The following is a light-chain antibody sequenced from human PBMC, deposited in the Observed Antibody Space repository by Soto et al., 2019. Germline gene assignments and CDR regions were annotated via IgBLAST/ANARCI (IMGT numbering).Light chain of an antibody. J-gene: IGKJ5*01. Sequence: EIVMTQSPATLSVSPGERATLSCRASQNVSTYLAWYQQKPGQAPRLLIYDASNRVTGIPARFRGSGSGTDFTLTISSLEPDDFAVYYCQQRSNWQITFGQGTRLEIK. CDR3: QQRSNWQIT. CDR1: QNVSTY. CDR2: DAS. V-gene: IGKV3-11*01.